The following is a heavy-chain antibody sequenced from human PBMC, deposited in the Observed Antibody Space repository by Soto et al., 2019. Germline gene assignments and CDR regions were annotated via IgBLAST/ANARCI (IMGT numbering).Heavy chain of an antibody. CDR3: ARLGVPAAMPSRDNWFDP. J-gene: IGHJ5*02. D-gene: IGHD2-2*01. V-gene: IGHV4-34*01. CDR2: INHSGST. CDR1: GGSFSGYY. Sequence: SETLSLTCAVYGGSFSGYYWSWIRQPPGKGLEWIGEINHSGSTNYNPSLKSRVTTSVDTSKSQFSLKLSSVTAADTAVYYCARLGVPAAMPSRDNWFDPWGQGTLVTVSS.